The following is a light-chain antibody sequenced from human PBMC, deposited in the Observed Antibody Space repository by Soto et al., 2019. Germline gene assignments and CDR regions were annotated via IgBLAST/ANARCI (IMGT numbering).Light chain of an antibody. CDR2: LGS. CDR3: MQALQTPPT. CDR1: QSLLHSNVYNY. Sequence: DIVMTQSPLSLPVNPGEPASISCRSSQSLLHSNVYNYLDWYLQKPGQSPQLLIYLGSNRASGIPDRFSGSGSGTDFTLKISRVQAEDVGVYYCMQALQTPPTFGQGTKLEIK. J-gene: IGKJ2*01. V-gene: IGKV2-28*01.